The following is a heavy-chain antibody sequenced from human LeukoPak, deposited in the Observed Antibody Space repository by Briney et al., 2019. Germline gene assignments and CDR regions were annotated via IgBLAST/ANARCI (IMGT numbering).Heavy chain of an antibody. CDR3: ARAESLYYYYMDV. Sequence: PSETLSLTCIVSGYSIISDYFWGWVRQPPGKGPEWIGSIFHSGDVYYNPSLKSRVTISVDTSKNQFSLKLSSVTAADTAVYYCARAESLYYYYMDVWGKGTTVTISS. D-gene: IGHD1-14*01. CDR1: GYSIISDYF. J-gene: IGHJ6*03. V-gene: IGHV4-38-2*02. CDR2: IFHSGDV.